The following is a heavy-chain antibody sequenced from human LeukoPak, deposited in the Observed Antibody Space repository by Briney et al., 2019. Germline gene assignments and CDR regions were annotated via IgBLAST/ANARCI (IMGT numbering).Heavy chain of an antibody. CDR2: LNQYGDHK. CDR3: ARAEPKNMVRGLIMRRESRYYFDY. CDR1: GFTFRNYW. D-gene: IGHD3-10*01. Sequence: GGSLRLSCAASGFTFRNYWMTWVRQAPGKGLEWVANLNQYGDHKYYDDSVKGRFTISRDNARDSLYLEMNSLRAEDTAVYYCARAEPKNMVRGLIMRRESRYYFDYWGQGTLVTVSS. V-gene: IGHV3-7*03. J-gene: IGHJ4*02.